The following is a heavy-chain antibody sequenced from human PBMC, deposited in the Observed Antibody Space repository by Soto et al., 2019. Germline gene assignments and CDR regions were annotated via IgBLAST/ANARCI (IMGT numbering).Heavy chain of an antibody. D-gene: IGHD3-3*02. CDR1: GFTFSDHY. CDR3: ARSPPTIFENMDV. J-gene: IGHJ6*03. CDR2: ISSSGSYT. Sequence: PGGSLRLSCAVSGFTFSDHYMSWIRQAPGKGLEWVSYISSSGSYTNYAESVEGRFTITRDNAKNSLSLQMNSLRAEDTAVYYCARSPPTIFENMDVW. V-gene: IGHV3-11*06.